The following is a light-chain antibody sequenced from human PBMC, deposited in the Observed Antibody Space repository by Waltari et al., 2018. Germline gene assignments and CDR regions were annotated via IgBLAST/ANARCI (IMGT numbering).Light chain of an antibody. J-gene: IGLJ3*02. V-gene: IGLV2-11*01. CDR3: CSYAGAYTWV. Sequence: QSALTQPRSVSGSPGQSVTIPCTGTRSDVGAYTYVSWYQQHPGKAPKLMIYDVSERPSGVPDRFSGSRSGNTASLTISGLQTEDEADYYCCSYAGAYTWVFGGGTKLTVL. CDR2: DVS. CDR1: RSDVGAYTY.